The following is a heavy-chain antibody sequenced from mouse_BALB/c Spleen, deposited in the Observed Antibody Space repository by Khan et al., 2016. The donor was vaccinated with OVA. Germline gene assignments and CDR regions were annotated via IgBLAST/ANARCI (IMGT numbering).Heavy chain of an antibody. CDR2: ISYDGSN. CDR3: ARRNGNYDYAMDY. CDR1: GYSITSGYY. D-gene: IGHD2-1*01. V-gene: IGHV3-6*02. Sequence: EVQLQESGPGLVKPSQSLSLTCSVTGYSITSGYYWNWIRQFPGNKLEWMGYISYDGSNNYNPSLTNRISITRDTSKNQFFLKLISVTTAATATYYCARRNGNYDYAMDYWGQGTSVNVSS. J-gene: IGHJ4*01.